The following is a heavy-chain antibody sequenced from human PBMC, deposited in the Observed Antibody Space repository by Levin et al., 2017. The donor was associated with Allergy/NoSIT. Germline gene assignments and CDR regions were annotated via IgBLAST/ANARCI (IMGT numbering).Heavy chain of an antibody. CDR2: VSDRGSKT. CDR1: GFTFSNYA. V-gene: IGHV3-23*01. CDR3: AKMSGGGDGPFDY. D-gene: IGHD2-15*01. J-gene: IGHJ4*02. Sequence: AASVKVSCAASGFTFSNYAMNWVRQAPGKGLEWVSVVSDRGSKTDYADSVKGRFAISRDNSKNTLYLQLNSLRGDDTAIYYCAKMSGGGDGPFDYWGQGARVTVSS.